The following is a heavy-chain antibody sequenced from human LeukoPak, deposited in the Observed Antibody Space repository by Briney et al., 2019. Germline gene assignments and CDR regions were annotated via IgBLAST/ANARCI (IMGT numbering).Heavy chain of an antibody. CDR1: GGSMSRYY. J-gene: IGHJ5*02. CDR2: IHTSWTT. D-gene: IGHD3-16*01. V-gene: IGHV4-4*07. Sequence: KPSETLSLTFTVSGGSMSRYYWSFIRQPAGKGLEWIGRIHTSWTTYYNPSLKSRVTMSVDTSRNQFSLRLTPVTAADTAVYYCARGDYYDGGGRNWFDPWGQGTLVTVSS. CDR3: ARGDYYDGGGRNWFDP.